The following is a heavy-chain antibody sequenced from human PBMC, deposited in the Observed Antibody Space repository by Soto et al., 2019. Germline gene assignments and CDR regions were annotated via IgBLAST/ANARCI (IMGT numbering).Heavy chain of an antibody. CDR1: GYTFTSYG. V-gene: IGHV1-18*01. J-gene: IGHJ4*02. CDR2: ISAYNGNT. Sequence: ASVKVSFKASGYTFTSYGISWVRQAPGQGLEWMGWISAYNGNTNYAQKLQGRVTMTTDTSTSTAYMELRSLRSDDTAVYYCARGPRYYDFWSGYFGYWGQGTLVTVSS. CDR3: ARGPRYYDFWSGYFGY. D-gene: IGHD3-3*01.